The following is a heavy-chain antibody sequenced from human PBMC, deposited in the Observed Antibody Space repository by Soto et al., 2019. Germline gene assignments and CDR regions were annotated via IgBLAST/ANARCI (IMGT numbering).Heavy chain of an antibody. CDR1: GFTFDAYS. D-gene: IGHD1-26*01. V-gene: IGHV3-48*01. Sequence: GGSLRLSCAASGFTFDAYSMNWVRQAPGKGLEWISFISSSHGSIYYADSVKGRFTISRDNAKNSLYLQMNSLRAEDTAVYYCAREEGLLNWFDPWSQGTLVTVSS. CDR2: ISSSHGSI. J-gene: IGHJ5*02. CDR3: AREEGLLNWFDP.